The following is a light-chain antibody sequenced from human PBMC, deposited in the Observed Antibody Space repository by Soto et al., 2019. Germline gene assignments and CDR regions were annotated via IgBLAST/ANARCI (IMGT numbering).Light chain of an antibody. CDR2: AAS. J-gene: IGKJ1*01. CDR3: QKYNSALPST. V-gene: IGKV1-27*01. CDR1: QGISNY. Sequence: DIQMTQSPSSLSASVGDRVTITCRASQGISNYLAWYQQKPGKVPKLLIYAASTLQSGVPSRFSGSGSGTDFTLTISSLQPEDVATYYCQKYNSALPSTFGHGAKVEIK.